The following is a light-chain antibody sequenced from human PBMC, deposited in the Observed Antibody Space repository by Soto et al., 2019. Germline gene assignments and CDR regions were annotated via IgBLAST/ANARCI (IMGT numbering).Light chain of an antibody. Sequence: EVVLTQSPGTLSLSPGERATLSCRASQSVSNNYFAWYQQKPGQAPRLLIFGSSDRATAIPYSFSGSGSGTDFTLTISRLEPEDFAVYYCQQYGSSPPYTFGQGTKLEIK. CDR2: GSS. CDR1: QSVSNNY. CDR3: QQYGSSPPYT. V-gene: IGKV3-20*01. J-gene: IGKJ2*01.